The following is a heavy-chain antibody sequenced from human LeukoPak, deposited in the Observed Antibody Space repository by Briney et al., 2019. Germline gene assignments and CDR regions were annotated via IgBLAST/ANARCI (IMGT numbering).Heavy chain of an antibody. J-gene: IGHJ2*01. D-gene: IGHD5-18*01. CDR3: ARDEGDSYGTYWYFDL. V-gene: IGHV3-33*01. Sequence: GGSLRLSCAASGFTFSSYGMHWVRQAPGKGLEWVAVIWYDGSIKYYADSVKGRFSISRDNSKNTLYLQMHSLRVGDTAVYYCARDEGDSYGTYWYFDLWGRGTLVTVSS. CDR2: IWYDGSIK. CDR1: GFTFSSYG.